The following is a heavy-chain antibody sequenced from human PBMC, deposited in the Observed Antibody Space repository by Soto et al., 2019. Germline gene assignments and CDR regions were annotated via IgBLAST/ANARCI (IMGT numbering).Heavy chain of an antibody. J-gene: IGHJ4*02. CDR1: GGSISSSSYY. CDR3: ARTPYYYDSSGYYPVDY. Sequence: SETLSLTCTVSGGSISSSSYYWGWIRQPPGKGLEWIGSIYYSGSTYYNPSLKSRVTISVDTSKNQFSLKLSSVTAADTAVYYCARTPYYYDSSGYYPVDYWGQGTLVTVS. CDR2: IYYSGST. V-gene: IGHV4-39*01. D-gene: IGHD3-22*01.